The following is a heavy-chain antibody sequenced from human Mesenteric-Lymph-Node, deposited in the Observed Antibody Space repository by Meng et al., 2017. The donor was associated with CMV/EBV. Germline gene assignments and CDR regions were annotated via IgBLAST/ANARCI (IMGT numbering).Heavy chain of an antibody. CDR1: GGSFSGYY. J-gene: IGHJ4*02. CDR3: ARVSSVSSSSL. CDR2: INHGGTT. D-gene: IGHD6-6*01. Sequence: SETLSLTCAVYGGSFSGYYWSWIRQPPGKGLEWIGEINHGGTTNYNPSLKSRVTISIDPSKKQFSLKLTSMTAADTAVYYCARVSSVSSSSLWGQGTLVTVSS. V-gene: IGHV4-34*01.